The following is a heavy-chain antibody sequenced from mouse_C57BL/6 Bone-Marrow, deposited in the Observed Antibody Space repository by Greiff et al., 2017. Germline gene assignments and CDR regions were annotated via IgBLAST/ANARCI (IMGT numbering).Heavy chain of an antibody. V-gene: IGHV1-81*01. Sequence: VQLQQSGAELARPGASVKLSCKASGYTFTSYGISWVKQRTGQGLEWIGEIYPRSGNTYYNEKFKGKATLTADKSSSTAYMELRSLTSEDSAVYVCAGSSYYSIGCLDYWGQGTTLTVSS. CDR2: IYPRSGNT. CDR1: GYTFTSYG. J-gene: IGHJ2*01. D-gene: IGHD2-5*01. CDR3: AGSSYYSIGCLDY.